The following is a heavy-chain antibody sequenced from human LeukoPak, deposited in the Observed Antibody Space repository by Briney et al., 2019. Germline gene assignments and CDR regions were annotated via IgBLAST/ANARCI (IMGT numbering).Heavy chain of an antibody. Sequence: GGSLRLSCAASGFTFSSYWMSWVRQAPGKGLEWVASIKQDGREKYYVDSVKGRFTISRDNAKNSLYLQMNSLRAEDTAVYYCARVGDDSSGYYYFDYWGQGTLVTVSS. D-gene: IGHD3-22*01. CDR3: ARVGDDSSGYYYFDY. V-gene: IGHV3-7*02. CDR1: GFTFSSYW. J-gene: IGHJ4*02. CDR2: IKQDGREK.